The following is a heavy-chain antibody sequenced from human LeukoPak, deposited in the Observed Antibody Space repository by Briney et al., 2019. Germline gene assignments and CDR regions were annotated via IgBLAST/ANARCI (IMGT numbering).Heavy chain of an antibody. CDR3: ARLGYGGAFDI. D-gene: IGHD4-23*01. V-gene: IGHV1-46*01. CDR1: GYSFTTYF. J-gene: IGHJ3*02. CDR2: INPSTDTK. Sequence: ASVKVSCKASGYSFTTYFVHWVRQAPGQGLEWMGVINPSTDTKTYAQKFQGRVTMTRDTSTSTVYLEVSSLISEDTAVYHCARLGYGGAFDIWGPGTMVTVSS.